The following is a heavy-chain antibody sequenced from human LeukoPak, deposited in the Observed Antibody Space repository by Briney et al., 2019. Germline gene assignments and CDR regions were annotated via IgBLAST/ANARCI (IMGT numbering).Heavy chain of an antibody. D-gene: IGHD5-12*01. Sequence: GGSLRLSCAASGFSFSSYAMHWVRQAPVKGLEWVAVISYDGSNKYYADSVKGRFTISRDNSKNTLYLQMNSLRAEDTAVYYCARSGGYDSNYYYYGMDVWGQGTTVTVSS. CDR1: GFSFSSYA. V-gene: IGHV3-30-3*01. CDR2: ISYDGSNK. CDR3: ARSGGYDSNYYYYGMDV. J-gene: IGHJ6*02.